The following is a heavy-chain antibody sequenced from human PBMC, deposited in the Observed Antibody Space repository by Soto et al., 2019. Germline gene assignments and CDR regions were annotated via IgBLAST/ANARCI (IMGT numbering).Heavy chain of an antibody. CDR3: AKDRRGRGYTFDC. CDR1: GFTFSSYA. D-gene: IGHD3-16*02. V-gene: IGHV3-23*01. CDR2: ISGSGDNT. J-gene: IGHJ4*02. Sequence: GGSLRLSCAASGFTFSSYAMSWVRQAPGKGLEWVSGISGSGDNTYYADSVKGRFTISREDSKNTLYLQMNSLRAEDTAVYYCAKDRRGRGYTFDCWGQGTLVTVSS.